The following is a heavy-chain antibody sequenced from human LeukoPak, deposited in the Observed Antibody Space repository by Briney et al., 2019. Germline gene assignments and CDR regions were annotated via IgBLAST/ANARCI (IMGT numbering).Heavy chain of an antibody. CDR3: ARAVGSSWGNFDW. CDR2: IKTDGSTT. D-gene: IGHD6-13*01. Sequence: GGSLRLSCAASGFTFSSYWMHWVRQTTGKGLVWVSRIKTDGSTTSYADSVKGRFTISRDNAKNTLYLQMNSLSTEDTAVYYCARAVGSSWGNFDWWGQGTLVTVSS. J-gene: IGHJ4*02. CDR1: GFTFSSYW. V-gene: IGHV3-74*01.